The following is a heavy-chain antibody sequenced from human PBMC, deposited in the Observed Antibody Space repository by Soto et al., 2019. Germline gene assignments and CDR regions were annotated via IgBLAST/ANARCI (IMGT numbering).Heavy chain of an antibody. J-gene: IGHJ4*02. V-gene: IGHV1-46*01. Sequence: ASVKVSCKASGYTFTSYYMHWVRQAPGQGLEWMGIINPSGGSTSYAQKFQGRVTMTRDTSTSTAYMELRSLRSEDTAVYYCARDLGGWSDFDYWGQGTLVTVSS. CDR3: ARDLGGWSDFDY. D-gene: IGHD6-19*01. CDR2: INPSGGST. CDR1: GYTFTSYY.